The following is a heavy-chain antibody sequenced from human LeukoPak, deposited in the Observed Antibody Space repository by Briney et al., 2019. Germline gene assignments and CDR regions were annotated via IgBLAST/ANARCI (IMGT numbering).Heavy chain of an antibody. D-gene: IGHD1-26*01. J-gene: IGHJ6*02. CDR1: GFTFSSYA. CDR2: ISGSGGST. V-gene: IGHV3-23*01. Sequence: GGSPRLSCAASGFTFSSYAMSWVRQAPGKGLEWVSAISGSGGSTYYADSVKGRFTISRDNSKNTLYLQMHSLRVEDTAVYYCAHLVWEYVGGLDVWGQGTTVTVSS. CDR3: AHLVWEYVGGLDV.